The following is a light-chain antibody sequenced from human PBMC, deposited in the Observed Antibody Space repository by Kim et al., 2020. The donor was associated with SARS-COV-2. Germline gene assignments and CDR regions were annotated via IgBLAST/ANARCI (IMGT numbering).Light chain of an antibody. V-gene: IGLV3-21*04. CDR2: YDS. CDR3: QVWDSSSDHRV. CDR1: NIGSKV. Sequence: PGKTARITCGENNIGSKVWHWYQQKPGQAPVLVIYYDSDRPSGIPERFSGSNSGNTATLTISRVEAGDEADYYCQVWDSSSDHRVFGGGTQLTVL. J-gene: IGLJ3*02.